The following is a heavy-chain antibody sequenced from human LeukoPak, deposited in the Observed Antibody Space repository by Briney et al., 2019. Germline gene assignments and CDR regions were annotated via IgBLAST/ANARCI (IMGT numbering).Heavy chain of an antibody. CDR1: GGSISSGSYY. J-gene: IGHJ3*02. CDR3: ARAYYDFWSGYDDAFDI. V-gene: IGHV4-61*02. D-gene: IGHD3-3*01. CDR2: IYTSGST. Sequence: SETLSLTCTVSGGSISSGSYYWSWIRQPAGKGLEWIGRIYTSGSTNYNPSLKSRVTISVDTSKNQFSLKLSSVTAADTAVYYCARAYYDFWSGYDDAFDIWGQGTMVTVSS.